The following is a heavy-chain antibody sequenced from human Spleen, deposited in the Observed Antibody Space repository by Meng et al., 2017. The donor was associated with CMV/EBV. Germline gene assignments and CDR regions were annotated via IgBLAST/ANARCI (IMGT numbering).Heavy chain of an antibody. CDR3: ARDAYGSGSYLTGYYFDY. Sequence: ASVKVSCKASGYTITSYGISWVRQAPEQGLEWMGWISPNKGNTNYAQKFHGRVTMTTNTSTSTAYMELRSLRSDDTAVYYCARDAYGSGSYLTGYYFDYWGQGTLVTVSS. D-gene: IGHD3-10*01. V-gene: IGHV1-18*01. J-gene: IGHJ4*02. CDR2: ISPNKGNT. CDR1: GYTITSYG.